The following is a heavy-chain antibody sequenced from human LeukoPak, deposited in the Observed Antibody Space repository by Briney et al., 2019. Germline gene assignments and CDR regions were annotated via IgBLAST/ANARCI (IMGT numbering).Heavy chain of an antibody. V-gene: IGHV4-59*01. CDR3: ARLYSSSLGRVFDY. D-gene: IGHD6-13*01. J-gene: IGHJ4*02. CDR1: GGSISSYY. CDR2: IYYSGST. Sequence: SENLSLTCTVSGGSISSYYWSWIRQPPGKGLEWIGYIYYSGSTNYSPSLKSRVTISVDTSKNQFSLKLSSVTAADTAVYYCARLYSSSLGRVFDYWGQGTLVTVSS.